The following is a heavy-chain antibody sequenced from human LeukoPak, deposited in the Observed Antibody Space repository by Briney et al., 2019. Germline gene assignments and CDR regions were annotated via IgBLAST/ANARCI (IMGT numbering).Heavy chain of an antibody. CDR2: IYHSGST. D-gene: IGHD5-24*01. Sequence: SETLSLTCAVSGGSISSSNWWSWVRQPPGQGLEWIGEIYHSGSTNYNPSLKSRVTISVDKSKNQFSLKLSSVTAADTAVYYCARGPGRDGYNSGYWGQGTLVTVSS. J-gene: IGHJ4*02. V-gene: IGHV4-4*02. CDR1: GGSISSSNW. CDR3: ARGPGRDGYNSGY.